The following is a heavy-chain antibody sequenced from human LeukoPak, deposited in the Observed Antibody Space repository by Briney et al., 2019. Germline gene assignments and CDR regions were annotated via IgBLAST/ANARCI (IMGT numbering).Heavy chain of an antibody. J-gene: IGHJ4*02. CDR1: GYTFTSYY. Sequence: ASVKVSYKASGYTFTSYYVNLVRQATGQGLEGMGWMNPNSGNTGYAQKFQSRLPMTRNTSISTAYMEVSSLRSEDTAVYYCARTCASRYYGSGSYNYWGQGTLVRVSS. CDR3: ARTCASRYYGSGSYNY. CDR2: MNPNSGNT. D-gene: IGHD3-10*01. V-gene: IGHV1-8*01.